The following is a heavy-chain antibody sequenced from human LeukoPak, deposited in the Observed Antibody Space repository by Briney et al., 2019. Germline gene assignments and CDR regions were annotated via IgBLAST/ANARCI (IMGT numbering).Heavy chain of an antibody. CDR2: ISGSGVST. J-gene: IGHJ4*02. CDR1: GFTFSSYG. D-gene: IGHD6-19*01. Sequence: GGSLRLSCAASGFTFSSYGMHWVRQAPGKGLEWVSAISGSGVSTNYADSVKGRFTISRDNSQNTVYLQMNSLKVEDTAVYYCAKVSSSGWYANFDYWGQGTLVTVSS. CDR3: AKVSSSGWYANFDY. V-gene: IGHV3-23*01.